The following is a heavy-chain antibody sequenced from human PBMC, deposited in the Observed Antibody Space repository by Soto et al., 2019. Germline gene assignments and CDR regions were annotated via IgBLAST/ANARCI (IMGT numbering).Heavy chain of an antibody. CDR2: ITIDGSST. V-gene: IGHV3-74*01. Sequence: EVQLVESGGGLVQPGGSLRLSCATSGFTFNNYRLHWVRQAPGKGLVWVSRITIDGSSTAYADSVKGRFTISRDNAKNTLYLQMNSLRAEDTAVYYCARVPWNDVHYWGQGTLVTVSS. CDR3: ARVPWNDVHY. D-gene: IGHD1-1*01. J-gene: IGHJ4*02. CDR1: GFTFNNYR.